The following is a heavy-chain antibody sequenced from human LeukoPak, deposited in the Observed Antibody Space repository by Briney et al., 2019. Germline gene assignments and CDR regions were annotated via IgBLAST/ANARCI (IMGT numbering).Heavy chain of an antibody. V-gene: IGHV4-39*01. Sequence: SETLSLTCTVSGGSISSSSYYWGWIRQPPGKGLEWIGSIYYSGSTYYNPSLKSRVTISVDTSKNQFSLKLSSVTAADTAVYYCARHKQGYTTSWFYWGQGTLVTVSS. CDR2: IYYSGST. J-gene: IGHJ4*02. CDR3: ARHKQGYTTSWFY. CDR1: GGSISSSSYY. D-gene: IGHD6-13*01.